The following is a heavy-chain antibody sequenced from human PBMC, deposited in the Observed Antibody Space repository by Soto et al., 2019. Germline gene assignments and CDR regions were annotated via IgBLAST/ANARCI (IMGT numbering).Heavy chain of an antibody. CDR2: VSNDGGKE. V-gene: IGHV3-30*18. J-gene: IGHJ5*02. D-gene: IGHD6-13*01. CDR1: GFTFSTYG. Sequence: QVHLVESGGGVVQPGTSLTLSCTASGFTFSTYGMHWVRHAPGKGLEWVAVVSNDGGKENYVDSVKGRFTISRDNSKNTLYLQMDSLRADDTAVYYCAKGSDIRTWYWTWFDPWGQGTLVSVSS. CDR3: AKGSDIRTWYWTWFDP.